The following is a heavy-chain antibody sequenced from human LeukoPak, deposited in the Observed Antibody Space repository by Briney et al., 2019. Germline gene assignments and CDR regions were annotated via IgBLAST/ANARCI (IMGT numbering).Heavy chain of an antibody. Sequence: TSQTLSLTCTVSGGSISSGDYYWSWIRQPPGKGLEWIGYIYYSGSTNYNPSLKSRVTISVDTSKNQFSLKLSSVTAADTAVYYCARPLYDSSGYLRFDPWGQGTLVTVSS. CDR3: ARPLYDSSGYLRFDP. V-gene: IGHV4-61*08. CDR1: GGSISSGDYY. CDR2: IYYSGST. D-gene: IGHD3-22*01. J-gene: IGHJ5*02.